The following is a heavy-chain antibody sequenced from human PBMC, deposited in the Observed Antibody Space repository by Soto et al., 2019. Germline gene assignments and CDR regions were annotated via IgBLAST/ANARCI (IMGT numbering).Heavy chain of an antibody. CDR1: GGSFSGYY. V-gene: IGHV4-34*01. D-gene: IGHD2-21*02. Sequence: SETLSLTCAVYGGSFSGYYWSWIRQPPGKGLEWIGEINHSGSTNYNPSLKSRVTISVDTSKNQFSLKLSSVTAADTAVYYCAGGLRGLPAKMHEWWRRSYGPGYYYSGTYVWRQGTMGTVS. J-gene: IGHJ6*02. CDR3: AGGLRGLPAKMHEWWRRSYGPGYYYSGTYV. CDR2: INHSGST.